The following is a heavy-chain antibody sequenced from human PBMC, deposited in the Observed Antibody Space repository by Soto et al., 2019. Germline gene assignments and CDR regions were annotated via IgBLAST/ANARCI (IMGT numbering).Heavy chain of an antibody. D-gene: IGHD2-2*01. CDR2: IFSNDEK. J-gene: IGHJ5*02. Sequence: QVTLKESGPVLVKPTETLTLTCTVSGFSLSNARMGVSWIRQPPGKALEWLAHIFSNDEKSYSTSLKSRLTTSKDTSKSQVVLTMTNMDPVDTATYYCARNGNCSSTSCYAGRPFWFDPWGQGTLVTVSS. CDR3: ARNGNCSSTSCYAGRPFWFDP. CDR1: GFSLSNARMG. V-gene: IGHV2-26*01.